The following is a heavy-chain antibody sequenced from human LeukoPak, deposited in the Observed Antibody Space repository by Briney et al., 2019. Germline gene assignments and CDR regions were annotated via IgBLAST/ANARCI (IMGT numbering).Heavy chain of an antibody. J-gene: IGHJ1*01. Sequence: GGSLRLSCAASGFNFDDFAMHRVRHVPGKGLEWVSGISWNSGNIVYADSVKGRLTISREKGKKYVYKQMNSLRGEDMAFYYCAKDSSINWYVDLQHWGQGTLVTVSS. V-gene: IGHV3-9*03. D-gene: IGHD6-13*01. CDR2: ISWNSGNI. CDR3: AKDSSINWYVDLQH. CDR1: GFNFDDFA.